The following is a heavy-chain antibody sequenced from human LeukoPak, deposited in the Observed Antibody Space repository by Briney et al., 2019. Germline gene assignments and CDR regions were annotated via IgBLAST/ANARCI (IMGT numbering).Heavy chain of an antibody. V-gene: IGHV4-59*01. Sequence: PSETLSLTCTVSGGSISSFYWSWIRQPPGKGLEWIGYIYYSGSTNYNPSLKSRVTISVDTSKNQFSLKLSSVTAADTAVYYCARLIKGYYDSSGFDIWGQGTMVTVSS. J-gene: IGHJ3*02. CDR1: GGSISSFY. CDR3: ARLIKGYYDSSGFDI. D-gene: IGHD3-22*01. CDR2: IYYSGST.